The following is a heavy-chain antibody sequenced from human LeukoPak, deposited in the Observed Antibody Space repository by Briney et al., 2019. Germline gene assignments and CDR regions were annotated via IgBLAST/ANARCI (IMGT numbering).Heavy chain of an antibody. CDR2: IYSGGST. CDR1: GFTVDSNN. J-gene: IGHJ4*02. CDR3: ARGGGYYGVDY. Sequence: AGGSLRLSCAASGFTVDSNNLNWVRQAPGKGLEWVSVIYSGGSTYYADSVKGRFTISRDNSKNTLYLEMNSLRVEDTAEYFCARGGGYYGVDYWGQGTLVTVSS. V-gene: IGHV3-53*01. D-gene: IGHD4-17*01.